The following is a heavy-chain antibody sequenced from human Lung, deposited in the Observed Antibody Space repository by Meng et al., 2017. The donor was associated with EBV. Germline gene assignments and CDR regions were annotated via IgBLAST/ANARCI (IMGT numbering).Heavy chain of an antibody. V-gene: IGHV1-18*01. CDR3: ARFYCSSTSCPHVLFDY. D-gene: IGHD2-2*01. CDR1: GFIFTSYA. CDR2: ISAYNGNT. J-gene: IGHJ4*02. Sequence: QGWRVVSGAGVKKPGASVKVSCEASGFIFTSYAISWVRQAPGQGLQYMGWISAYNGNTNYAQELQGRVTMTTDTSTSTAYMELRSLRFDDTAVYYCARFYCSSTSCPHVLFDYWGQGTLVTVSS.